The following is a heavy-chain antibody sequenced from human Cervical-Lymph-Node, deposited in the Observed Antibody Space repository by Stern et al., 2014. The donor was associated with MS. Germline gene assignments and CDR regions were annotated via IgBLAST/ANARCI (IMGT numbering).Heavy chain of an antibody. CDR2: ISRSSSYI. Sequence: EVHLVESGGGLVKPGGSLRLSCAASGFTFSSYSMNWVRQAPGKGLEWVSSISRSSSYIYYADSVKGRFTISRDNAKKSLYLQMNSLRAEDTAVYYCARESSGYGGLDYWGQGTLVTVSS. V-gene: IGHV3-21*01. D-gene: IGHD5-12*01. CDR3: ARESSGYGGLDY. CDR1: GFTFSSYS. J-gene: IGHJ4*02.